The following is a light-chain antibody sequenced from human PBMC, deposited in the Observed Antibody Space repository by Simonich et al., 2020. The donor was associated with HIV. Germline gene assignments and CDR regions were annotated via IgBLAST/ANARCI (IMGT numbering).Light chain of an antibody. J-gene: IGKJ4*01. V-gene: IGKV3-11*01. CDR2: DAA. CDR1: QSFSSY. Sequence: EIGLTQSPAPLSLSPGERATPSCRASQSFSSYLAWYKQKPVPAHRRLIYDAANRATGIPARFSGSGSGTDFTLPISSLEPEDFAVYYCQQRSNWPLTFGGGTKVEIK. CDR3: QQRSNWPLT.